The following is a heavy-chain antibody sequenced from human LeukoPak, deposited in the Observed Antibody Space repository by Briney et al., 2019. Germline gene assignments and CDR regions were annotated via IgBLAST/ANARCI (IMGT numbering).Heavy chain of an antibody. CDR3: ARGPSMAVAGTLHY. V-gene: IGHV1-18*01. D-gene: IGHD6-19*01. CDR2: ISAYNGNT. J-gene: IGHJ4*02. Sequence: ASVKVSCKASGYTFTSYGISWVRQAPGQGLERMGWISAYNGNTNYAQKLQGRVTMTTDTSTSTAYMELRSLRSDDTAVYYCARGPSMAVAGTLHYWGQGTLVTVSS. CDR1: GYTFTSYG.